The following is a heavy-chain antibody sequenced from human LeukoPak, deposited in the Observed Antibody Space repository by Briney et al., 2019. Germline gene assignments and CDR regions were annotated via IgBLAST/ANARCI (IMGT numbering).Heavy chain of an antibody. V-gene: IGHV4-38-2*02. CDR2: IYHSGST. J-gene: IGHJ6*03. CDR1: GYSISSGYY. Sequence: SETLSLTCTVSGYSISSGYYWGWIRQPPGKGLEWIGSIYHSGSTYYNPSLKSRVTISVDTSKNQFSLKLSSVTAADTAVYYCARDRAAAAGYYYYMDVWGKGTTVTVSS. CDR3: ARDRAAAAGYYYYMDV. D-gene: IGHD6-13*01.